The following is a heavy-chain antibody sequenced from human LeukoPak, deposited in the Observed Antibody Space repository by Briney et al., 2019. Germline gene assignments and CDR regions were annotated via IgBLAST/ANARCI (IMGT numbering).Heavy chain of an antibody. CDR1: GGSISSYY. Sequence: SETLSLTCTVSGGSISSYYWSWIRQPPGKGLEWIGYIYYSGSTNYNPSLKSRVTISVDTSKNQFSLKLSSVTAADTAVYYCARDSRDYGTYWGQGTLVTVSS. CDR3: ARDSRDYGTY. J-gene: IGHJ4*02. D-gene: IGHD4-17*01. CDR2: IYYSGST. V-gene: IGHV4-59*01.